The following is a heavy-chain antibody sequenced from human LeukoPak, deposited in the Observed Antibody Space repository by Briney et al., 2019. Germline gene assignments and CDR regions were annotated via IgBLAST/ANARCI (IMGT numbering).Heavy chain of an antibody. J-gene: IGHJ4*02. CDR3: ARGSVSSETAVELFLWFGDLFDY. V-gene: IGHV4-34*01. Sequence: SETLSLTCAVYGGSFSGYYWSWIRQPPGKGLEWIGEINHSGSTNYNPSLKSRVTISVDTSKNQFSLKLSSVTAADTAVYYCARGSVSSETAVELFLWFGDLFDYWGQGTRVTVSS. CDR1: GGSFSGYY. CDR2: INHSGST. D-gene: IGHD3-10*01.